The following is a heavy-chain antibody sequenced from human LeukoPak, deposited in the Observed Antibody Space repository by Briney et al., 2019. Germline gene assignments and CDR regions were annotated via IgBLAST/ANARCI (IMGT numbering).Heavy chain of an antibody. CDR2: IYPGDSDA. V-gene: IGHV5-51*01. CDR1: EYSFTTYW. Sequence: GESLKISCKGSEYSFTTYWIAWVRQMPGKGLEWMGIIYPGDSDARYSPSFQGQVTISVDRSISTAYLQWSSLKASDTAMYYCARDIQNYFDYWGQGTLVTVSS. CDR3: ARDIQNYFDY. J-gene: IGHJ4*02.